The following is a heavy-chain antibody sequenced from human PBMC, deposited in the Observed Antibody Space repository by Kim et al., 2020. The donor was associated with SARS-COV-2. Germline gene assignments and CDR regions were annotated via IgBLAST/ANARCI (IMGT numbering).Heavy chain of an antibody. D-gene: IGHD2-15*01. Sequence: TSDADSVNGRFTISRDNATNTLYLQMNSLRAEDTAVYYCVRLVVAAPFDFWGQGTLVTVSS. CDR2: T. J-gene: IGHJ4*02. V-gene: IGHV3-74*01. CDR3: VRLVVAAPFDF.